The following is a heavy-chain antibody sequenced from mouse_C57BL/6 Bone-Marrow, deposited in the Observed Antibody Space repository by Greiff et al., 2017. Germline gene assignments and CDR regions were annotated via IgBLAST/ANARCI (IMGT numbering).Heavy chain of an antibody. CDR1: GFTFSDYY. J-gene: IGHJ4*01. Sequence: EVKLMESGGGLVQPGGSLKLSCAASGFTFSDYYMYWVRQTPEKRLEWVAYISNGGGSTYYPDTVKGRFTISRDNAKNTLYLQMSRLKSEDTAMYYCARLMVTTYYAMDYWGQGTSVTVSS. CDR3: ARLMVTTYYAMDY. D-gene: IGHD2-2*01. CDR2: ISNGGGST. V-gene: IGHV5-12*01.